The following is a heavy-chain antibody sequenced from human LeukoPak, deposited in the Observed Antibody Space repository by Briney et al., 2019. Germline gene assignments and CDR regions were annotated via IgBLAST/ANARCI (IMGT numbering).Heavy chain of an antibody. CDR3: ARRVDY. J-gene: IGHJ4*02. CDR1: GFTFSSYS. CDR2: ISSSSSTI. V-gene: IGHV3-48*01. Sequence: GGSLRLSCAASGFTFSSYSMNWVRQAPGKGLEWVSYISSSSSTIYYADSVKGRFTISRDNAKSSLYLQMNSLRAEDTAVYYCARRVDYWGQGTLVTVSS.